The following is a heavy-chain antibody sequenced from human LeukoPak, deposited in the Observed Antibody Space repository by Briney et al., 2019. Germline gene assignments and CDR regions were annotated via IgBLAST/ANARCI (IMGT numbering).Heavy chain of an antibody. CDR1: SGSFSGYY. J-gene: IGHJ4*02. CDR3: AAGGWTPGLDY. CDR2: INHSGFT. Sequence: SETLSLTCAIYSGSFSGYYWNWIRQPPGKGLEWIGEINHSGFTNYNPSLNSRVTMSVDTSKNQYSLNLTSVTAADTAVYYCAAGGWTPGLDYWGQGTPVTVSS. D-gene: IGHD6-19*01. V-gene: IGHV4-34*01.